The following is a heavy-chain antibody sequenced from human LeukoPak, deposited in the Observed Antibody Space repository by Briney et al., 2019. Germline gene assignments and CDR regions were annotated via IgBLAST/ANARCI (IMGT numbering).Heavy chain of an antibody. V-gene: IGHV1-18*01. CDR3: ARDVPGIAAAGTLDY. CDR1: GGTFSSYA. J-gene: IGHJ4*02. Sequence: ASVKVSCKASGGTFSSYAISWVRQAPGQGLEWMGWISAYNGNTNYAQKLQGRVTMTTDTSTSTAYMELRSLRSDDTAVYYCARDVPGIAAAGTLDYWGQGTLVTVSS. CDR2: ISAYNGNT. D-gene: IGHD6-13*01.